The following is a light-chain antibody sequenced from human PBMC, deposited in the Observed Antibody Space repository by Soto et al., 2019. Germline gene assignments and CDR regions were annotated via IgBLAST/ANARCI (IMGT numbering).Light chain of an antibody. J-gene: IGLJ3*02. CDR3: SSYTSTSTEV. CDR2: EVT. V-gene: IGLV2-14*01. Sequence: QSALTQPASVSGSPGQSITISCTGSSSDVGGYNYVSWYQQHSDKAPKCIIYEVTNRPSGVSNRFSGSKSGNTASLTISGLQAEDEADYYCSSYTSTSTEVFGGGTKVTVL. CDR1: SSDVGGYNY.